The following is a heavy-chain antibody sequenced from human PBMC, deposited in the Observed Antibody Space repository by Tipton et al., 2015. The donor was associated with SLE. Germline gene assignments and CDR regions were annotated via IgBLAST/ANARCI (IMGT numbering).Heavy chain of an antibody. CDR2: ISGSGGST. D-gene: IGHD6-13*01. V-gene: IGHV3-23*01. CDR3: AKRKQLVVWYFDY. J-gene: IGHJ4*02. Sequence: SLRLSCAASGFTFSSYAMSWVRQAPGKGLEWVSAISGSGGSTYYADSVKGRFTISRDNSKNTLYLQMNSLRAEDTAVYYCAKRKQLVVWYFDYWGQGTLVTVSS. CDR1: GFTFSSYA.